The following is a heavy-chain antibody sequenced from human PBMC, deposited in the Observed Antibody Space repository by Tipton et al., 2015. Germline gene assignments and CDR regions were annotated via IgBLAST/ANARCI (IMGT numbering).Heavy chain of an antibody. D-gene: IGHD4-23*01. Sequence: TLSLTCSVSSDSISKYYWSWIRQPPGKELEWIGYIQYSGSTNYNPSLKSRVTISVDTSKTQFSLKMSSVTASDTAVYYCARARGRHGGLFDSWGQGTLVTVSS. CDR2: IQYSGST. V-gene: IGHV4-59*01. CDR3: ARARGRHGGLFDS. J-gene: IGHJ4*02. CDR1: SDSISKYY.